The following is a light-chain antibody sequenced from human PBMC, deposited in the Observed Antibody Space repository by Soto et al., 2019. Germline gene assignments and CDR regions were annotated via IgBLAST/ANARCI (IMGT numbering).Light chain of an antibody. CDR2: GAS. CDR3: QQYGGSPRT. V-gene: IGKV3-20*01. CDR1: LSVSSNY. J-gene: IGKJ1*01. Sequence: EIVLTQSPGTLSLSPGERATNSCRASLSVSSNYLAWYQQKSGQAPRLLIYGASSWATGIPDRFSGSGSGTDFTLTISRLEPEDFAVYYCQQYGGSPRTFGQGTKV.